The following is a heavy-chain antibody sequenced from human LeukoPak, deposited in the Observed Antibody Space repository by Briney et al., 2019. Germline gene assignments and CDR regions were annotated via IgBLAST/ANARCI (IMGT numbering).Heavy chain of an antibody. CDR1: GFAFRDYS. J-gene: IGHJ4*02. CDR3: ARDDNWGFDY. D-gene: IGHD7-27*01. V-gene: IGHV3-48*04. Sequence: RSGGSLRLSCAASGFAFRDYSMNRVRQAPGKVLEWIANTRGSGSGMGSGSYYAGAVKGRFTISRDNAKNSLYLQMNSLRAEDTAFYFCARDDNWGFDYWGQGALVTVSS. CDR2: TRGSGSGM.